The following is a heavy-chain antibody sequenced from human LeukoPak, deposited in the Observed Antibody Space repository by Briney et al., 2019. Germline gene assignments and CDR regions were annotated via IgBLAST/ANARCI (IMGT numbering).Heavy chain of an antibody. CDR2: ISGNGDLT. D-gene: IGHD1-14*01. Sequence: SGGSLRLSCAASGFTFSDYLMTWTRQAPGAGLEGISFISGNGDLTHYADSVKGRFAISRDKPKKSLYLQMKSLRVEYTAVYYCSRPGILGQYIGYWDQGTLLTVSS. V-gene: IGHV3-11*01. CDR1: GFTFSDYL. J-gene: IGHJ4*02. CDR3: SRPGILGQYIGY.